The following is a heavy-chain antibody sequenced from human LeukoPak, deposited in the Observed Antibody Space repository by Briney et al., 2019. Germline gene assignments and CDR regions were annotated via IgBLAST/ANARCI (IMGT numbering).Heavy chain of an antibody. CDR1: GYTFTGYY. D-gene: IGHD2-15*01. Sequence: GASVKVSCKASGYTFTGYYMHWVRQAPGQGLEWMGWINPNSGGTNYALKFQGWVTMTRDTSISTAYMELSRLRSDDTAVYYCARSEPVVAARSWFDPWGQGTLVTVSS. J-gene: IGHJ5*02. CDR3: ARSEPVVAARSWFDP. V-gene: IGHV1-2*04. CDR2: INPNSGGT.